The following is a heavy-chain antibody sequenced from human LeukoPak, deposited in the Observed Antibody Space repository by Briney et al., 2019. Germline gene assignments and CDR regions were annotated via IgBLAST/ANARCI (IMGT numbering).Heavy chain of an antibody. CDR1: GFTFDDYG. V-gene: IGHV3-20*04. J-gene: IGHJ3*02. Sequence: GGSLRLSCAASGFTFDDYGMSWVRQAPGKGLEGVSGINWNGGSTGYADSVKGRFTISRDNAKNSLYLQMNSLRAEDTALYYCARERTVVTPGRWRASGGAFDIWGQGTMVTVSS. CDR2: INWNGGST. CDR3: ARERTVVTPGRWRASGGAFDI. D-gene: IGHD4-23*01.